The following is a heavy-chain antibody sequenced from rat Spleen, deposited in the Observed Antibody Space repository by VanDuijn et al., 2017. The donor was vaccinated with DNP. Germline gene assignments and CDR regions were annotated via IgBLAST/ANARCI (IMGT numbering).Heavy chain of an antibody. J-gene: IGHJ2*01. CDR3: AIQLGVFDY. CDR2: INSAGST. V-gene: IGHV3-3*01. D-gene: IGHD5-1*01. Sequence: EVQLQESGPGLVKPSQSLSLTCSVTGYSITSSFRWSWIRQFPGNKLEWMGHINSAGSTDYTPSLKSRISITRDTSRNQFFLQVNSVITEDTATYYCAIQLGVFDYWGQGIMVTVSS. CDR1: GYSITSSFR.